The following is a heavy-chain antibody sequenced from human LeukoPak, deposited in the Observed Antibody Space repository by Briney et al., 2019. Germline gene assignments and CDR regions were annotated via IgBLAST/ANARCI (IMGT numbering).Heavy chain of an antibody. J-gene: IGHJ6*02. CDR2: IYYNGST. CDR3: AREGSGSLFYYGMDV. V-gene: IGHV4-39*02. Sequence: SETLSLTCTVSGGSISSSIYYWGCVRQPPGKGLEWIGSIYYNGSTYYNPSLKSRVTISVDTSKKRFSLRLSSVTAADSAVYYCAREGSGSLFYYGMDVWGQGTTVTVSS. CDR1: GGSISSSIYY. D-gene: IGHD3-10*01.